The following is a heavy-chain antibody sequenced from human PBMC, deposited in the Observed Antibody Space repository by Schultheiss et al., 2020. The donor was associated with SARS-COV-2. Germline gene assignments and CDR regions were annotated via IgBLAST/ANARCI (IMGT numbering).Heavy chain of an antibody. CDR3: AREKSSSYAFDI. CDR2: ISSNGGST. Sequence: GGSLRLSCSASGFTFSSYAMHWVRQAPGKGLEYVSAISSNGGSTYYADSVKGRFTISRDNSKNTLYLQMSSLRAEDTAVYYCAREKSSSYAFDIWGQGTMVTVSS. J-gene: IGHJ3*02. V-gene: IGHV3-64D*09. CDR1: GFTFSSYA. D-gene: IGHD6-13*01.